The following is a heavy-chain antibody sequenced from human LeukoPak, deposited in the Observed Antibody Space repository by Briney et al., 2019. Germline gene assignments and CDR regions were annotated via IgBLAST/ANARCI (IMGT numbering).Heavy chain of an antibody. D-gene: IGHD2-8*01. J-gene: IGHJ4*02. CDR3: AREVVELMVYAGGY. CDR1: GYTFTGYY. V-gene: IGHV1-2*02. CDR2: INPNSGGT. Sequence: VASVKVSCKASGYTFTGYYMHWVRQAPGQGLEWMGWINPNSGGTNYAQKFQGRVTMTRGTSTSTAYMELSRLRSDDTAVYYCAREVVELMVYAGGYWGQGTLVTVSS.